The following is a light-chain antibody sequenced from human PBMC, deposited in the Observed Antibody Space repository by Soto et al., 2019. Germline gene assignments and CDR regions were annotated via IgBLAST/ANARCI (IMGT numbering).Light chain of an antibody. CDR1: QSISTW. V-gene: IGKV1-5*03. CDR2: KAS. CDR3: QQYNSFSQWT. Sequence: DIQMTQSPYTVSASVGDRVTITCRASQSISTWLAWYQQKPGKAPNLLIYKASSLESGVPSRFSGSGSGTEFTLTISSLQPDDFATYYCQQYNSFSQWTFGQGTKMDIK. J-gene: IGKJ1*01.